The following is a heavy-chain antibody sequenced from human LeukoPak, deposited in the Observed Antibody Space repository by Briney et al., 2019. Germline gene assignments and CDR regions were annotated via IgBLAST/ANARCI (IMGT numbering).Heavy chain of an antibody. Sequence: SQTLSLTCTVSGGSISSGGYYWSWIRQPPGKGLEWIGYIYYSGSTYYNPSLKSRVTISVDTSKIQFSLKLSSVTAADTAVYYCARVWINRYSSGWYVGSYFDYWGQGTLVTVSS. V-gene: IGHV4-30-2*01. D-gene: IGHD6-19*01. CDR2: IYYSGST. CDR1: GGSISSGGYY. CDR3: ARVWINRYSSGWYVGSYFDY. J-gene: IGHJ4*02.